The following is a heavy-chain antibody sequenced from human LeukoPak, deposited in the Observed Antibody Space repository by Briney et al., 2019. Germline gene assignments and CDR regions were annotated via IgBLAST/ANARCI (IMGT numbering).Heavy chain of an antibody. CDR1: GYSFTSYW. J-gene: IGHJ6*03. CDR2: IYPGDSDT. CDR3: ARLGSYDFWSGYYDYYYYYMDV. Sequence: GESLKISCKGSGYSFTSYWIGWVRQMPGKGLEWMGIIYPGDSDTRYSPSFQGQVTISADKSISTAYLQWSSLKASDTAMYYCARLGSYDFWSGYYDYYYYYMDVWGKGTTVTVSS. D-gene: IGHD3-3*01. V-gene: IGHV5-51*01.